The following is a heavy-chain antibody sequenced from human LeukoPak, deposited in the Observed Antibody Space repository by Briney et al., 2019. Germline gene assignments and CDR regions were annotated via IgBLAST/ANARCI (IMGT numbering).Heavy chain of an antibody. CDR3: ARDGEVVAATNFDY. CDR2: IYTSGST. V-gene: IGHV4-4*07. J-gene: IGHJ4*02. Sequence: PSETLSLTCTVSGGSISSYYWSWIRQPAGKGLEWIGRIYTSGSTNYNPSLKSRVTMSVDTSKNQFSLKLSSVTAADTAVYYCARDGEVVAATNFDYWGQGTLVTVSS. CDR1: GGSISSYY. D-gene: IGHD2-15*01.